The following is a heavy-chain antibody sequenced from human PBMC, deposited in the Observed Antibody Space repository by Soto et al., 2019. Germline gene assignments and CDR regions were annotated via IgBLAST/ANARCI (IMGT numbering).Heavy chain of an antibody. Sequence: QLQLQESGPGLVKPSETLSLTCTVSGGSISSSSYYWCWVRQPPGKGLEWIGTIYYSGSTNYNPSLKSRVTISVDTSKNQFSLKLSSVTAADTAVYYCARAYGISDYWGQGTLVTVSS. CDR3: ARAYGISDY. CDR1: GGSISSSSYY. CDR2: IYYSGST. V-gene: IGHV4-39*07. J-gene: IGHJ4*02. D-gene: IGHD1-26*01.